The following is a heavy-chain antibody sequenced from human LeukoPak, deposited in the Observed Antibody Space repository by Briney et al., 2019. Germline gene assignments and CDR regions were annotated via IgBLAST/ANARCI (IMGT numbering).Heavy chain of an antibody. CDR1: GDTVNTRRYY. J-gene: IGHJ4*02. D-gene: IGHD3-16*02. CDR2: IYHSGST. CDR3: ARRDIVKGGFDY. Sequence: SETLSLTCPVSGDTVNTRRYYWGWIRQPPGKGLEWIGSIYHSGSTYYEPSLRSRVTISIDTSRTQFSLNLTSVTTADTALYFCARRDIVKGGFDYWGQGTLVTVSS. V-gene: IGHV4-39*01.